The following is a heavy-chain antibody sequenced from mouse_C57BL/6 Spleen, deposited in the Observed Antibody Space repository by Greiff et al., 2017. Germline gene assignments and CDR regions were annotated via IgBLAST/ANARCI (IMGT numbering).Heavy chain of an antibody. Sequence: QVQLQQSGAELVRPGASVTLSCKASGYTFTDYEMHWVKQTPVHGLEWIGAIDPETGGTAYNQKFKGKAILTADKSSSTAYMELRSLTSEDSAVYYCRTRMTSVVDWYFDVWGTGTTVTVSS. J-gene: IGHJ1*03. D-gene: IGHD1-1*01. CDR2: IDPETGGT. CDR1: GYTFTDYE. CDR3: RTRMTSVVDWYFDV. V-gene: IGHV1-15*01.